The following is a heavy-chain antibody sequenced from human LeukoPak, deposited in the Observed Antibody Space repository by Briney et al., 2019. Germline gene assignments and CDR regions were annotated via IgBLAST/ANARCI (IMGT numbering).Heavy chain of an antibody. CDR1: GYTFTSYA. V-gene: IGHV1-3*01. Sequence: ASVKVSCKASGYTFTSYAMHWVRQAPGQRLEWMGWINAGNGNTKYSQKFQGRVTITRDTSASTAYMELSSLRSDDTAVYYCARAFTGDYVDYWGQGTLVTVSS. J-gene: IGHJ4*02. CDR3: ARAFTGDYVDY. D-gene: IGHD1-14*01. CDR2: INAGNGNT.